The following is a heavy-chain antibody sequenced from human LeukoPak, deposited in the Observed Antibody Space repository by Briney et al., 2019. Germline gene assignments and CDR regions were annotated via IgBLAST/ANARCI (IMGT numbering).Heavy chain of an antibody. Sequence: SETLSLTCTVSGGSISSYGWSWVRQPPGKGLEWIGYIYTTGSTDYNPSLKSRVTMSVDTSKNQVSMELRFLTAADTAIYYCAKRRLNVYETSPWDPDLWGQGTLVTVSS. CDR1: GGSISSYG. V-gene: IGHV4-4*09. CDR3: AKRRLNVYETSPWDPDL. J-gene: IGHJ5*02. CDR2: IYTTGST. D-gene: IGHD2-2*01.